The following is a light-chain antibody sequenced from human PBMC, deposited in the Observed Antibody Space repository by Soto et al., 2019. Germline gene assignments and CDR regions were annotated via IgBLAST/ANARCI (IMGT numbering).Light chain of an antibody. J-gene: IGKJ1*01. Sequence: DIQMTQSPSTLSASVGDRVTITCRASQSISSWLAWYQQKPGKAPKLLIYKASSLESGVPSRLSGGGSGTEFTLTIRSLQPDDSATYYCQQYNTYWTFGQGTKVDIK. CDR2: KAS. V-gene: IGKV1-5*03. CDR3: QQYNTYWT. CDR1: QSISSW.